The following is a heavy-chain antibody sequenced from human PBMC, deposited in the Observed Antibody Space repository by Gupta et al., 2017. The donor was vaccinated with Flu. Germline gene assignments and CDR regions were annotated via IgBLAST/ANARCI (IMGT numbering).Heavy chain of an antibody. J-gene: IGHJ4*02. CDR3: ARDRFLEWLLPLDY. D-gene: IGHD3-3*01. CDR2: ISHDGTNK. Sequence: QVQLVASGVGVVQPGRSLRLSCTTSVFRFSTSVIHWVRPAPAQALVWVATISHDGTNKDYAESVEGRFTISRDNSKNTLYLQMESLRAEDTAVYFCARDRFLEWLLPLDYWGQGTLVTVSS. CDR1: VFRFSTSV. V-gene: IGHV3-30-3*01.